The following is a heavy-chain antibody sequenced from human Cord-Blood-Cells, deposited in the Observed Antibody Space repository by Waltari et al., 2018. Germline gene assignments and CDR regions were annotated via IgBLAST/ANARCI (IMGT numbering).Heavy chain of an antibody. CDR3: ASPYSSSSRGYYYYGMDV. D-gene: IGHD6-6*01. CDR2: IYSGGST. J-gene: IGHJ6*02. V-gene: IGHV3-53*01. Sequence: GKGLEWVSVIYSGGSTYYADSVKGRFTISRDNSKNTLYLQMNSLRAEDTAVYYCASPYSSSSRGYYYYGMDVWGQGTTVTVSS.